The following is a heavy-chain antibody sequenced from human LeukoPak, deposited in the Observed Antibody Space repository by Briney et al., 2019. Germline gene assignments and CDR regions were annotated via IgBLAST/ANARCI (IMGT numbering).Heavy chain of an antibody. CDR2: IYRGGST. J-gene: IGHJ6*02. Sequence: GGSLRLSCAASGFTVSSNYMSWVRQAPGKGLEWVSVIYRGGSTYYADSVKGRFTISRDSSKNTLYLQMNSLRAEDTAVYYCARAFSNYYYYYYGMDVWGQGTTATVSS. CDR3: ARAFSNYYYYYYGMDV. V-gene: IGHV3-53*01. D-gene: IGHD4-11*01. CDR1: GFTVSSNY.